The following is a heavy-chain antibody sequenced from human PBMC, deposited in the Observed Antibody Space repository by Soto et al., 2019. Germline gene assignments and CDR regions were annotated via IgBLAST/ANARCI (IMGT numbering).Heavy chain of an antibody. CDR1: GFTFSSYA. CDR2: ISYDGSNK. J-gene: IGHJ4*02. D-gene: IGHD1-26*01. V-gene: IGHV3-30-3*01. Sequence: GGSLRLSCAASGFTFSSYAMHWVRQAPGKGLEWVAVISYDGSNKYYADSVKGRFTISRDNSKNTLYLQMNSLRAEDTAVYYCARDMEVGATPGYYFDDWGQGTLVTVSS. CDR3: ARDMEVGATPGYYFDD.